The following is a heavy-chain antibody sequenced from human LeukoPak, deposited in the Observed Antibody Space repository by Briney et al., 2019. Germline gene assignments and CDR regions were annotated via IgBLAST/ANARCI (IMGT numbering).Heavy chain of an antibody. Sequence: GRSLRLSCAVAGFNFSNYAMSWVRQAPGQGLEWVSAISGSGNKTFYTDSVKGRFTISRSNSRNKLYLQVNSLRGEDTAVYFCAKENTVMGLYNGMDVWGQGTTVTVS. D-gene: IGHD5-18*01. V-gene: IGHV3-23*01. J-gene: IGHJ6*02. CDR2: ISGSGNKT. CDR3: AKENTVMGLYNGMDV. CDR1: GFNFSNYA.